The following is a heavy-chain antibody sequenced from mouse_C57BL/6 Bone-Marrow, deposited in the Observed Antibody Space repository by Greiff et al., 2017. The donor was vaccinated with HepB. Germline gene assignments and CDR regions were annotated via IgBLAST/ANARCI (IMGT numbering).Heavy chain of an antibody. Sequence: EVNVVESGGGLVQSGRSLRLSCATSGFTFSDFYMEWVRQAPGKGLEWIAASRNKANDYTTEYSASVKGRFIVSRDTSQSILYLQMNALRAEDTAIYYCARDAGGFYYAMDYWGQGTSVTVSS. J-gene: IGHJ4*01. CDR1: GFTFSDFY. CDR3: ARDAGGFYYAMDY. CDR2: SRNKANDYTT. V-gene: IGHV7-1*01.